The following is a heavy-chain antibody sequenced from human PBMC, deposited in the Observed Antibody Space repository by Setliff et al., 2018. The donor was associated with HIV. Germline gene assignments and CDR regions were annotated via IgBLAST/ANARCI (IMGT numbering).Heavy chain of an antibody. V-gene: IGHV1-2*02. CDR2: INPKSDGT. CDR1: GYSFTDYY. J-gene: IGHJ4*02. Sequence: GASVKVSCKASGYSFTDYYIHWVRQAPGQGLEWMGWINPKSDGTNYAQKFQGRVTMTRDTSISTAYMELSRLRSDDTAVYYCARNAGSYYGLDYWGQGTRVTVSS. CDR3: ARNAGSYYGLDY. D-gene: IGHD3-10*01.